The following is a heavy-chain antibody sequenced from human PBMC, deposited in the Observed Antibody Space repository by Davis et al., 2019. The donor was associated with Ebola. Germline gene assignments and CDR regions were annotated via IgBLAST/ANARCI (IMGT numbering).Heavy chain of an antibody. Sequence: MPSETLSLTCSVSGGSISSYYWSWIRQPPGKGLEWIGEINHSGSTNYNPSLKSRVTISVDTSKNQFSLKLSSVTAADTAVYYCARVRLVRNYYYYGMDVWGQGTTVTVSS. CDR2: INHSGST. V-gene: IGHV4-34*01. J-gene: IGHJ6*02. CDR1: GGSISSYY. CDR3: ARVRLVRNYYYYGMDV. D-gene: IGHD6-6*01.